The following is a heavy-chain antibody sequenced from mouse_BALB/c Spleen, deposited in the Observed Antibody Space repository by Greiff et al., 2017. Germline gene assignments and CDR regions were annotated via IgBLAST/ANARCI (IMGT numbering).Heavy chain of an antibody. V-gene: IGHV1-47*01. J-gene: IGHJ3*01. CDR2: FHPYNDDT. D-gene: IGHD2-10*02. Sequence: VQLQQSGAELVKPGASVKMSCKAFGYIFTTYPIEWMKQNHGKSLDWIGNFHPYNDDTKYNEKFKGKAKLTVEKSSSTVYLELSRLTSDDSAVYYCARKEYGNYAFAYWGQGTLVTVSA. CDR3: ARKEYGNYAFAY. CDR1: GYIFTTYP.